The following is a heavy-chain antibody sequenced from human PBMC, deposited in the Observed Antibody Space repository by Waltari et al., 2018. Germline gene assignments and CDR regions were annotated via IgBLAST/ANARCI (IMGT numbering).Heavy chain of an antibody. V-gene: IGHV4-4*02. J-gene: IGHJ4*02. CDR3: ARDRGRGLYLDS. CDR2: VLLDGRT. Sequence: WWSWVRRAAGKGLVGIGKVLLDGRTNYNPSFAKRVTMSIDTSNYQFSLRVASVTAADTAVYYCARDRGRGLYLDSWGPGILVTVSP. CDR1: W. D-gene: IGHD2-15*01.